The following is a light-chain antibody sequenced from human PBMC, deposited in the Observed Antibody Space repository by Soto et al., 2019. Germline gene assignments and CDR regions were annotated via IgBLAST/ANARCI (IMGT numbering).Light chain of an antibody. J-gene: IGLJ2*01. CDR2: DVS. CDR1: SSDVGGYNY. Sequence: QSALTQPASVSGSPGQSITISCTGTSSDVGGYNYVSWYQQHPGKAPKLMIYDVSNRPSRVSNRFSGSKSGNTASLTISGLQAEDEADYYCSSYTSSSFVVFGGGTQLTVL. CDR3: SSYTSSSFVV. V-gene: IGLV2-14*01.